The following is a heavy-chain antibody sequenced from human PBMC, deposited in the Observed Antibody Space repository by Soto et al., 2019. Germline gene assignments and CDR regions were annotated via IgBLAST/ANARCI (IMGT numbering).Heavy chain of an antibody. J-gene: IGHJ5*02. CDR2: ISWDGGST. Sequence: EVQLVESGGVVVQPGGSLRLSCAASGFTFDDYTMHWVRQAPGKGLEWVSLISWDGGSTYYADSVKGRFTISRDDAKNSLYLQMNSLRDEDTSVYYCARDNGIAGSFDPWGQGALVTVSS. D-gene: IGHD6-13*01. V-gene: IGHV3-43*01. CDR3: ARDNGIAGSFDP. CDR1: GFTFDDYT.